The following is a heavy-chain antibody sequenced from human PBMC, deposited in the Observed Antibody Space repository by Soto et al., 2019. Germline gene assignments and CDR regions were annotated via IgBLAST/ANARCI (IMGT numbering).Heavy chain of an antibody. V-gene: IGHV1-3*01. Sequence: QVQLVQSGAEVKKPGASVKVSCKASGYTCTSYAMHWVRQAPGQRLEWMGWINAGNGNTKYSQKFQGRVTITRDTSASTAYMELSSLRSEDTAVYYCARVTGTTPYYYYYMDVWGKGTTVTVSS. CDR1: GYTCTSYA. D-gene: IGHD1-7*01. CDR2: INAGNGNT. J-gene: IGHJ6*03. CDR3: ARVTGTTPYYYYYMDV.